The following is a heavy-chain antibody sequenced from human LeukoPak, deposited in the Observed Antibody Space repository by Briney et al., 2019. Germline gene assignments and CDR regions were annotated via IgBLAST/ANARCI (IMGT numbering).Heavy chain of an antibody. D-gene: IGHD6-13*01. V-gene: IGHV3-33*01. CDR1: GFTFSSYG. Sequence: GGSLRLSCAASGFTFSSYGMHWVRQAPGKGLEWGAVIWYDGSNKYYVDYVKGRFTISRDNSKNTLYLQMNSLRAEDTALYYCASSRSSTWYGLEYWGQGTLVTVPS. J-gene: IGHJ4*02. CDR2: IWYDGSNK. CDR3: ASSRSSTWYGLEY.